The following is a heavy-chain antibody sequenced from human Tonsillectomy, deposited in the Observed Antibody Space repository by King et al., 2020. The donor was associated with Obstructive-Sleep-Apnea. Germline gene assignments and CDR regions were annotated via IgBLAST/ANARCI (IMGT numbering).Heavy chain of an antibody. CDR1: GFTFSSYG. CDR2: IRYDGSNK. CDR3: AKGGGAKTNYYYYGMDV. V-gene: IGHV3-30*02. J-gene: IGHJ6*02. Sequence: VQLVESGGGVVQPGRSLRLSCAASGFTFSSYGMHWVRQAPGKGLEWVAFIRYDGSNKYYADSVKGRFTISRDNSKNTLYLQMNSLRAEDTAVYYCAKGGGAKTNYYYYGMDVWGQGTTVTVSS. D-gene: IGHD3-16*01.